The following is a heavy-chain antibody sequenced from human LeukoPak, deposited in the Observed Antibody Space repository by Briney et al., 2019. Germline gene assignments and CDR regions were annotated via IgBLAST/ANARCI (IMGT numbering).Heavy chain of an antibody. CDR2: IKQDGSEK. D-gene: IGHD3-22*01. Sequence: GGSLRLSCAASGFTFSSYGMHWVRQAPGKGLEWVANIKQDGSEKYYVDSVKGRFTISRDNAKNSLYLQMNGLRAEDTAVYYCARDRGAITMIVTGAFDIWGQGTMVTVSS. CDR1: GFTFSSYG. V-gene: IGHV3-7*01. CDR3: ARDRGAITMIVTGAFDI. J-gene: IGHJ3*02.